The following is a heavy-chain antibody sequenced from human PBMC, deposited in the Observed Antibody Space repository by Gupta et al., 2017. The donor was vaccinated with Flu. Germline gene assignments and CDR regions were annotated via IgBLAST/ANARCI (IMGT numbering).Heavy chain of an antibody. Sequence: EVQLVESGGGLVQPGRSLRLSCAASGFTFDDYAMHWVRQAPGKGLEWVSGISWNSGNIGYADSVKGRFTISRDNAKNSLYLQMNSLRAEDTALYYCAKDIGAAAGYYYYGMDVWGQGTTVTVSS. CDR2: ISWNSGNI. V-gene: IGHV3-9*01. D-gene: IGHD6-13*01. J-gene: IGHJ6*02. CDR1: GFTFDDYA. CDR3: AKDIGAAAGYYYYGMDV.